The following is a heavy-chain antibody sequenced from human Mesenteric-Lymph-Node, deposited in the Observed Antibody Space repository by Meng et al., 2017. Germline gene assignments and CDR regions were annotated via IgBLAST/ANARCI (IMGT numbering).Heavy chain of an antibody. Sequence: ASVKVSCKASGYTFTSYGISWVRQAPGQGLEWMGWISAYNGNTKYSQKFQGRVTITRDTSASTAYMELSSLRSEDTAVYYCARAEEYYYYGMDVWGQGTTVTVSS. CDR1: GYTFTSYG. CDR2: ISAYNGNT. CDR3: ARAEEYYYYGMDV. V-gene: IGHV1-18*01. J-gene: IGHJ6*02.